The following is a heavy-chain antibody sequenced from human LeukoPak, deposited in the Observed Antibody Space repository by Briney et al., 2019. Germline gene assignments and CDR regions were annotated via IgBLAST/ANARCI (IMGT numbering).Heavy chain of an antibody. CDR2: ISWNSGNI. Sequence: GRSLRLSCAASGFTFDDYAMHWVRQAPGKGLEWVSGISWNSGNIGYADSVKGRFTISRDNAKNSLYLQMNSPRAEDTALYYCAKAMGAIYYYYGMDVWGQGTTVTVSS. V-gene: IGHV3-9*01. CDR3: AKAMGAIYYYYGMDV. CDR1: GFTFDDYA. J-gene: IGHJ6*02. D-gene: IGHD1-26*01.